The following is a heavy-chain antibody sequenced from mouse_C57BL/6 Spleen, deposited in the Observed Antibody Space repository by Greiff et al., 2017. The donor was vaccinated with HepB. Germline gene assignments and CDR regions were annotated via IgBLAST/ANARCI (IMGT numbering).Heavy chain of an antibody. CDR2: INPNNGGT. V-gene: IGHV1-26*01. Sequence: VQLQQSGPELVKPGASVKISCKASGYTFTDYYMNWVKQSHGKSLEWIGDINPNNGGTSYNQKFKGKATLTVDKSSSTAYMELRSLTSEDSAVYYCARGDGIHYFDYWGQGTTLTVSS. CDR1: GYTFTDYY. J-gene: IGHJ2*01. CDR3: ARGDGIHYFDY. D-gene: IGHD2-1*01.